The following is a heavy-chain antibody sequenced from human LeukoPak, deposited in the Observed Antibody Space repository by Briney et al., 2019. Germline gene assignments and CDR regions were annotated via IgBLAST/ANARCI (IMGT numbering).Heavy chain of an antibody. J-gene: IGHJ3*02. Sequence: SETLSLTCTVSGGSISSHYWSWIRQPPGKGLEWIAYIYYTGTSNYNPSLKSRVTISVDTSKNQISLRLSSVTAADTAVCYCARQGIDAFDIWGQGTLVTVSS. V-gene: IGHV4-59*08. CDR1: GGSISSHY. CDR2: IYYTGTS. CDR3: ARQGIDAFDI.